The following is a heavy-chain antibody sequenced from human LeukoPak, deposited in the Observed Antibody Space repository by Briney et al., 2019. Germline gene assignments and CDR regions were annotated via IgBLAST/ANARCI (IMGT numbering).Heavy chain of an antibody. CDR2: INHSGST. Sequence: SETLSLTCAVYGGSFSGYYWSWIRQPPGKGLEWIGEINHSGSTNYNPSLKSRVTISVDTSKNQFSLKLSSVTAADTAVYYCASYYGSGSYLFDYWGQGTLVTVSS. J-gene: IGHJ4*02. CDR1: GGSFSGYY. D-gene: IGHD3-10*01. V-gene: IGHV4-34*01. CDR3: ASYYGSGSYLFDY.